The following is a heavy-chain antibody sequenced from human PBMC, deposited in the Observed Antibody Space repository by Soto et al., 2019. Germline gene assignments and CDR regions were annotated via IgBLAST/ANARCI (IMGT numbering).Heavy chain of an antibody. D-gene: IGHD1-26*01. Sequence: GGSLRLSCAASGFTFSSYGMHWVRQAPGKGLEWVAVIWYDGSNKYYADSVKGRFTISRDNSKNTLYLQMNSLRAGDTAVYYCARVTGATTSYYYYGMDVWGQGTTVTVSS. CDR1: GFTFSSYG. J-gene: IGHJ6*02. CDR2: IWYDGSNK. V-gene: IGHV3-33*01. CDR3: ARVTGATTSYYYYGMDV.